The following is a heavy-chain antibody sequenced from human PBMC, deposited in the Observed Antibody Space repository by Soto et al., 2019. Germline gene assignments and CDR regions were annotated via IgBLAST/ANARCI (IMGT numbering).Heavy chain of an antibody. Sequence: SVKVSCKASGGTFSSYAISWVRQAPGQGLEWMGGIIPIFGTANYAQKFQGRVTITADKSTSTAYMELSSLRSEDTAVYYCARDSRTRGYSGYDYDYWGQGTLVTVSS. J-gene: IGHJ4*02. CDR2: IIPIFGTA. CDR3: ARDSRTRGYSGYDYDY. D-gene: IGHD5-12*01. CDR1: GGTFSSYA. V-gene: IGHV1-69*06.